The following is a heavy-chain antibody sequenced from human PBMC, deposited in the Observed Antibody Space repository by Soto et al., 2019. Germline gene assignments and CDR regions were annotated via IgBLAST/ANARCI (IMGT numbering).Heavy chain of an antibody. Sequence: SETLSLTCTVSGGSISSGDYYWSWIRQPPGKGLEWIGYIYYSGITYYNPSLKSRVTISVDTSKNQFSLKLSSVTAADTAVYYCARDGGAARLYYYYGMDVWGQGTTVTV. V-gene: IGHV4-30-4*01. CDR2: IYYSGIT. CDR3: ARDGGAARLYYYYGMDV. J-gene: IGHJ6*02. D-gene: IGHD6-6*01. CDR1: GGSISSGDYY.